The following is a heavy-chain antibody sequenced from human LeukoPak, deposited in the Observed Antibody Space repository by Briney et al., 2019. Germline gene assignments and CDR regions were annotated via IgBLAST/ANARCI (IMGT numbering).Heavy chain of an antibody. V-gene: IGHV3-30*03. CDR3: ASAWRLGFLDY. J-gene: IGHJ4*02. Sequence: PGKSLRLSCAASGFTFSRFGIHWVRQAPGKGLQWVALISYDGSKTYYAASVKDRFTISRDNSKNTLYLRMNSLRAEDTAVYYCASAWRLGFLDYWGQGTLVTVSS. CDR2: ISYDGSKT. D-gene: IGHD6-19*01. CDR1: GFTFSRFG.